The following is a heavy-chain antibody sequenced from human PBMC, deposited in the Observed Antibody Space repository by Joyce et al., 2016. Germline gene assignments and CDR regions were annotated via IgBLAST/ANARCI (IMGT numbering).Heavy chain of an antibody. J-gene: IGHJ4*02. CDR2: VNTSGAT. CDR1: GGPFGGFL. D-gene: IGHD6-19*01. Sequence: QVQLQQWGAGLLKPSETLSLTCGVNGGPFGGFLGTWVRQPPGEGLQGIGDVNTSGATNYNPSLKSRVTISVDTSKNQFSLTLTSITAADTAMYYCARSQWLAPLMYWGQGSLVAVSS. CDR3: ARSQWLAPLMY. V-gene: IGHV4-34*02.